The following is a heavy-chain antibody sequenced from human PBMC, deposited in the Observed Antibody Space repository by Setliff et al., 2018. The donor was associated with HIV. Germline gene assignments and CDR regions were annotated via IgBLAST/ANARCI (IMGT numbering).Heavy chain of an antibody. V-gene: IGHV2-70*04. J-gene: IGHJ4*02. Sequence: SGPTLVNPTQTLTLTCTFSGFSLTTSGVRVSWVRQPPGKALEWLARIDWDDDKFYSTSLNTRLTISKDTSKNQVVLRMTNMDPIDTATYYCAHNHLAVAGSHYFDYWGQGTLVTVSS. CDR2: IDWDDDK. CDR1: GFSLTTSGVR. CDR3: AHNHLAVAGSHYFDY. D-gene: IGHD6-19*01.